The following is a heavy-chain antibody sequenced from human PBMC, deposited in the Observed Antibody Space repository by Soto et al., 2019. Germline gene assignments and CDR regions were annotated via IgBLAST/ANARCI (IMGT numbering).Heavy chain of an antibody. CDR3: ARDLGYSAGFDY. D-gene: IGHD5-18*01. CDR1: GYTLSSHD. J-gene: IGHJ4*02. V-gene: IGHV1-8*01. CDR2: MNPNSGNR. Sequence: QVQLVQSGAEVKKPGASVKVSCKASGYTLSSHDIHWVRQATGQGLEWMGWMNPNSGNRGYAQKFQGRVTMTRDTSIRTAYMELSSLRSEDTAVYYCARDLGYSAGFDYWGQGTLVAVSS.